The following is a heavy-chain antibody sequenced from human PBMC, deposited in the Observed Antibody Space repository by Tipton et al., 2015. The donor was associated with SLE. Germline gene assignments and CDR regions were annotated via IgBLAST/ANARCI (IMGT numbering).Heavy chain of an antibody. J-gene: IGHJ4*02. CDR3: AKDRGQLVLSRLDY. CDR1: GFTFSSYS. CDR2: ISSSSSYI. V-gene: IGHV3-21*01. D-gene: IGHD6-13*01. Sequence: SLRLSCAASGFTFSSYSMNWVRQAPGKGLEWVSSISSSSSYIYYADSVKGRFTISRDNAKNSLYLQMNSLRAEDTAVYYCAKDRGQLVLSRLDYWGQGTLVTVSS.